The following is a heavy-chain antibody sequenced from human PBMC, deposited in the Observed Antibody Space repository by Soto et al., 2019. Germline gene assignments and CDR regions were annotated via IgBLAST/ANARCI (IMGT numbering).Heavy chain of an antibody. CDR1: GLSFSSYA. CDR3: ARDKRSGYNFPWFDP. J-gene: IGHJ5*02. Sequence: GGSLRLSCAVSGLSFSSYAMTWVRQSPGKGLEWVSSISRSGNNTYNADSVKGRFTISRDNSKNTLYLQMDSLRVEDSAVYYCARDKRSGYNFPWFDPWGQGTPGHRLL. V-gene: IGHV3-23*01. D-gene: IGHD3-3*01. CDR2: ISRSGNNT.